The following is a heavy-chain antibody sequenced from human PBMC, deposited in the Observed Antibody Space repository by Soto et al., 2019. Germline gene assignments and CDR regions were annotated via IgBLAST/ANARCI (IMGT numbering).Heavy chain of an antibody. J-gene: IGHJ4*02. Sequence: PGGSLRLSCAASRFTFDDYAMHWVRQAPGKGLEWVSGISWNSAGIGYADSVKGRFTISRDNAKNSLYLQMNSLRPEDTALYYCAKARSWSGYTGDYFDYWGQGTLVTVSS. CDR2: ISWNSAGI. D-gene: IGHD3-3*01. CDR3: AKARSWSGYTGDYFDY. CDR1: RFTFDDYA. V-gene: IGHV3-9*01.